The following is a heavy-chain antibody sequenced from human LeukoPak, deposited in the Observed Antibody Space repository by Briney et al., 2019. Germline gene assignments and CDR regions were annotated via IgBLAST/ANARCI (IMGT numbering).Heavy chain of an antibody. Sequence: GGSLRLSCAASGFTFSSYWMHWVRQAPGKGLVWVSRINTDGSSTSYADSVKGRFIISRDNAKNTLYLQMNNLRAEDTAVYYCVRGGPSTWSWGQGTLVTVSS. CDR3: VRGGPSTWS. J-gene: IGHJ5*02. CDR1: GFTFSSYW. V-gene: IGHV3-74*01. D-gene: IGHD2-15*01. CDR2: INTDGSST.